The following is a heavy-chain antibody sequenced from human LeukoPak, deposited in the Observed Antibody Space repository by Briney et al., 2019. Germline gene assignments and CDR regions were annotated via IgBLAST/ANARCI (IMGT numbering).Heavy chain of an antibody. D-gene: IGHD5-12*01. J-gene: IGHJ4*02. CDR1: GGSIRTYY. CDR2: IYHSGST. V-gene: IGHV4-59*01. Sequence: PSETLSLTFTLSGGSIRTYYWSWIRQPPGKGLEWIGYIYHSGSTNYNPSLRRRVTISVDTSKNQFSLKLSSVTAADAAVYYCGRGGGYDSPIGYWGQGALVTVSS. CDR3: GRGGGYDSPIGY.